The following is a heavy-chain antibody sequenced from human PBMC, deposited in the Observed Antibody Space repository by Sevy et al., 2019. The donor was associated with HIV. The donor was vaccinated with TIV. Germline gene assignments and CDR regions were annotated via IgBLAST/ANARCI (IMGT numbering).Heavy chain of an antibody. D-gene: IGHD5-18*01. Sequence: GGCLRLSCAASGFTFSSYSMSWVHQAPGKGLEWVSSISSSSSYIYYADSVKGRFTISRDNAKNSLYLQMNSLRAEDTAVYYCARDGGYSYGRPYYFDYWGQGTLVTVSS. V-gene: IGHV3-21*01. CDR2: ISSSSSYI. CDR3: ARDGGYSYGRPYYFDY. J-gene: IGHJ4*02. CDR1: GFTFSSYS.